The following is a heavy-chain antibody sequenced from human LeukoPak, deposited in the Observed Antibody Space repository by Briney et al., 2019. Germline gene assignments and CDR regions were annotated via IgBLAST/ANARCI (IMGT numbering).Heavy chain of an antibody. V-gene: IGHV3-33*01. CDR1: GFTFSSYG. D-gene: IGHD2-2*01. CDR3: ARGGPWYQLLNSPDY. CDR2: IWYDGSNK. Sequence: GGSLRLSCAASGFTFSSYGMHWVRQAPGKGLEWVAVIWYDGSNKYYADSVKGRFTISRDNSKNTLYLQMNSLRAEDTAVYYCARGGPWYQLLNSPDYWGQGTLVTVSS. J-gene: IGHJ4*02.